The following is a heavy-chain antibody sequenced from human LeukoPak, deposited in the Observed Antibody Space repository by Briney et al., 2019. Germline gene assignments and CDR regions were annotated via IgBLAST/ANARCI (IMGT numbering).Heavy chain of an antibody. CDR3: ARAAWFGELLYGSYYFDY. J-gene: IGHJ4*02. D-gene: IGHD3-10*01. Sequence: GGSLRLSCAASGFTFSSYAMTWVRQAPGKGLEWVSVIYSGGSTYYADSVKGRFTISRDNAKNSLYLQMNSLRAEDTAVYYCARAAWFGELLYGSYYFDYWGQGTLVTVSS. V-gene: IGHV3-23*03. CDR1: GFTFSSYA. CDR2: IYSGGST.